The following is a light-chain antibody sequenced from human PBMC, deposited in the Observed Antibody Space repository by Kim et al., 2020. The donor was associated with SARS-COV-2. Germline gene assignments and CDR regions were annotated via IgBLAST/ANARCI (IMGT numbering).Light chain of an antibody. Sequence: ASVRDRVTITCRASQSITSWLAWYQQKPGKAPKLLIYDASSLESGVPSRFSGSGSGTEFTLTISSLQPDDFATYYCQQYNSYSWTFGQGTKVDIK. CDR3: QQYNSYSWT. CDR1: QSITSW. V-gene: IGKV1-5*01. J-gene: IGKJ1*01. CDR2: DAS.